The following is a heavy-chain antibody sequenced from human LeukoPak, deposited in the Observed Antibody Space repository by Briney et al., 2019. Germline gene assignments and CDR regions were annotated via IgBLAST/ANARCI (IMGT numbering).Heavy chain of an antibody. CDR2: IIPIFGTA. V-gene: IGHV1-69*05. CDR3: ARDGHYGDYYYYYMDV. Sequence: ASVKVSCKASGGTFSSYAISWVRQAPGQGLEWMGGIIPIFGTANYAQKFQGRVTITTDESTSTAYMELRSLRSDDTAVYYCARDGHYGDYYYYYMDVWGKGTTVTVSS. J-gene: IGHJ6*03. D-gene: IGHD4-17*01. CDR1: GGTFSSYA.